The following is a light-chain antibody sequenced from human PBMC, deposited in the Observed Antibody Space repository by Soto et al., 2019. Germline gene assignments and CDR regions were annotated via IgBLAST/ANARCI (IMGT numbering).Light chain of an antibody. Sequence: QSALTQPPSASGSRGQSVAIFCTGTSSDVGGYNHVSWYQQHPGKAPKLMIYEVTKRPSGVPDRFSGSKSGNTASLTVSGLQAEDEADYYCSSYGGGNPFYVFGTGTKVTVL. CDR3: SSYGGGNPFYV. CDR2: EVT. CDR1: SSDVGGYNH. J-gene: IGLJ1*01. V-gene: IGLV2-8*01.